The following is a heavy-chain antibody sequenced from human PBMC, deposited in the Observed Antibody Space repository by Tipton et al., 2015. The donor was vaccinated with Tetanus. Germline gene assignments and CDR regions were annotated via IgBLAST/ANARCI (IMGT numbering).Heavy chain of an antibody. CDR1: GGSISSGTFH. CDR3: VRGRGLGAYSFGFEY. CDR2: IYSYNGNT. D-gene: IGHD5-12*01. V-gene: IGHV4-39*07. Sequence: GLVKPSETLSLTCTVSGGSISSGTFHWNWIRQPPGKGLEWIGSIYSYNGNTFQNPSLESRVTISLDTSKNQFSLKLRSVTAADTAVYYCVRGRGLGAYSFGFEYWGQGALVTVSS. J-gene: IGHJ4*02.